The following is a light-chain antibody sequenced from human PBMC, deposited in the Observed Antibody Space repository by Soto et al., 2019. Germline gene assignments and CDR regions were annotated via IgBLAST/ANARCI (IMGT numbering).Light chain of an antibody. CDR3: QQYNNWPSAT. V-gene: IGKV3-15*01. CDR2: RAS. CDR1: QSINSN. J-gene: IGKJ4*01. Sequence: IVMTQSPATLSVSPGERATLSCRASQSINSNLAWYQQKPGQAPRLLMFRASIRATGFPARFSGSGSGTEFNNSIISLPSEDSAIYYCQQYNNWPSATFGGGTKVEI.